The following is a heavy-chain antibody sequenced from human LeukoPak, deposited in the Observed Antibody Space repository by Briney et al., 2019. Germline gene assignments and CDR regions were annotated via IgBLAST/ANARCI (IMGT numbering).Heavy chain of an antibody. CDR1: GFTFSIGW. CDR2: IKNKADGGTA. CDR3: TTVGYYDSSAPY. D-gene: IGHD3-22*01. J-gene: IGHJ4*02. V-gene: IGHV3-15*01. Sequence: GGSLRLSCAASGFTFSIGWMSWVRQAPGEGLEWVGRIKNKADGGTADLAAPVKGRFTISRDDSKNTLYLQMNSLKTEDTAVYYCTTVGYYDSSAPYWGQGTLVTVSS.